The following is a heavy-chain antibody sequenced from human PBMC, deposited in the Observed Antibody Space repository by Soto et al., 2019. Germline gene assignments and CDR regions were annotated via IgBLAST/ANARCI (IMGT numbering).Heavy chain of an antibody. CDR3: ASTKYDSSAYYYWSLGL. D-gene: IGHD3-22*01. J-gene: IGHJ2*01. CDR1: EDTFRNYA. CDR2: IIPIFGTA. Sequence: QVELVQSGAEVKKPGSSVKVSCQASEDTFRNYAISWVRQAPGQGLEWMGGIIPIFGTANYAQKFQGRVTSTAGTSANTVYLELSSLRSEDTAVYYCASTKYDSSAYYYWSLGLWGRGTLVTVSS. V-gene: IGHV1-69*06.